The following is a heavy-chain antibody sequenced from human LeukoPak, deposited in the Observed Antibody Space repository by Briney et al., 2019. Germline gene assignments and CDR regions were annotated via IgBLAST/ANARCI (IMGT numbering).Heavy chain of an antibody. V-gene: IGHV4-39*07. D-gene: IGHD6-19*01. J-gene: IGHJ4*02. CDR2: IYYSGTT. Sequence: SETLSLTCTVSGGSITSSSYYWGWIRQPPGKELEWIGSIYYSGTTYYNPSLKSRVTISVDTAKNQFSLKLSSVTAADTAVYYCASTLQWLAFDYWGQGTLVTVSS. CDR1: GGSITSSSYY. CDR3: ASTLQWLAFDY.